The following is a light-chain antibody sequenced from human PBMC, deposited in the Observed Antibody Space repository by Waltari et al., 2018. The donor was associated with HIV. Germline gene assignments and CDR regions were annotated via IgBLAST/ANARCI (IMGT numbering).Light chain of an antibody. J-gene: IGLJ2*01. CDR2: GND. Sequence: QSVLTQPPSAFGSPGQRLTISCSGSSSNSGSNAVNWYQHFPGTAPTLLIFGNDQRPSGVPARISGSKSGTSASLAISGLQSEDEADYYCAAWDDRLNGVVFGGGTKLTVL. V-gene: IGLV1-44*01. CDR3: AAWDDRLNGVV. CDR1: SSNSGSNA.